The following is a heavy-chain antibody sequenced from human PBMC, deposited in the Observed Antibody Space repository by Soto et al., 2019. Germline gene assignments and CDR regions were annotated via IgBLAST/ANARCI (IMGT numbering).Heavy chain of an antibody. CDR3: ARDLGAFDI. D-gene: IGHD7-27*01. CDR1: GDSVSSNTAA. CDR2: TYYRSKWYN. V-gene: IGHV6-1*01. J-gene: IGHJ3*02. Sequence: QVRLQQSGPVLVKPSQTLSLTCAVFGDSVSSNTAAWTWIRQSPSRGLEWLGRTYYRSKWYNDYAVSVKSRITINPDTSRNQFSLQLNSVTPEDTAVYYCARDLGAFDIWGQGTMVTVSS.